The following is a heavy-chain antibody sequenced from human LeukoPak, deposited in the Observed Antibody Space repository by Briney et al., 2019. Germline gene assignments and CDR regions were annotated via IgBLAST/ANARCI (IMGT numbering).Heavy chain of an antibody. CDR1: GGTFSSYA. CDR2: IIPIFGTA. D-gene: IGHD2-15*01. J-gene: IGHJ3*02. V-gene: IGHV1-69*13. Sequence: SVKVSCKASGGTFSSYAISWVRQAPGQGLEWMGGIIPIFGTANYAQKFQGRVTITADESTSTAYMELSSLRSEDTAVYYCASGGGPYCSGGSCSDAFDIWGQGTMVTVSS. CDR3: ASGGGPYCSGGSCSDAFDI.